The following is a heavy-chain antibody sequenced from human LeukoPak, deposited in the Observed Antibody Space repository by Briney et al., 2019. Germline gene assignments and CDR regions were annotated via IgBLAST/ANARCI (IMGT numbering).Heavy chain of an antibody. CDR1: GYTLSSYG. Sequence: ASVKVSCKASGYTLSSYGVNWVRQAPGQGLELMGWISIYNGNTEYAQILQGRVTMTTDTSTSTVYMELTSLRSDDTAVYYCASNPRGDSWTFDYWGQGTLVTVSS. J-gene: IGHJ4*02. D-gene: IGHD2-21*02. CDR3: ASNPRGDSWTFDY. V-gene: IGHV1-18*04. CDR2: ISIYNGNT.